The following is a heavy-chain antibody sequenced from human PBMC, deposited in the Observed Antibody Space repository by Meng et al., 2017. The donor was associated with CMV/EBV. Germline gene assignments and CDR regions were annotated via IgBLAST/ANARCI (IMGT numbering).Heavy chain of an antibody. J-gene: IGHJ5*02. V-gene: IGHV4-31*02. CDR1: ITSHCYY. Sequence: ITSHCYYWSVLRQRPGKGLEWIGYIYYSGTTYNNPSLKSRVAISLDTSKNQFSLNLNSVTAADTAVYYCARVIDCSGGTCYSDWFDPWGQGTLVTVSS. CDR2: IYYSGTT. CDR3: ARVIDCSGGTCYSDWFDP. D-gene: IGHD2-15*01.